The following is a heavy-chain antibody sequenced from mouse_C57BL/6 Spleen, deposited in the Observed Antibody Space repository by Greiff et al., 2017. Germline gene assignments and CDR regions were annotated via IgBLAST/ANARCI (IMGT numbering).Heavy chain of an antibody. J-gene: IGHJ2*01. CDR2: IDPSDSYT. D-gene: IGHD2-5*01. Sequence: QVQLLQPGAELVMPGASVKLSCKASGYTFNSYWMHWVKQRPGQGLEWIGEIDPSDSYTNYNQKFKGKSTLSVAKSSSTASMQTSSLPSEDSAVYYSARRGYSNSYYIDYWGQGTTLTVSS. V-gene: IGHV1-69*01. CDR1: GYTFNSYW. CDR3: ARRGYSNSYYIDY.